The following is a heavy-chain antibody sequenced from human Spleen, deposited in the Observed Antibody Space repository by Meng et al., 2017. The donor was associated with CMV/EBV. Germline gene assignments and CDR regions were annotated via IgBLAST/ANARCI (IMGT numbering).Heavy chain of an antibody. D-gene: IGHD3-3*01. J-gene: IGHJ6*02. CDR2: IYYSGST. V-gene: IGHV4-59*01. CDR1: GGSISSYY. CDR3: ARVLIFGVVIKDYYGMDV. Sequence: SETLSLTCTVSGGSISSYYWSWIRQPPGKGLEWIGYIYYSGSTNYNPSLKSRDTISVDTSKNQFSLNLSSVTAADTAVYYCARVLIFGVVIKDYYGMDVWGQGTTVTVSS.